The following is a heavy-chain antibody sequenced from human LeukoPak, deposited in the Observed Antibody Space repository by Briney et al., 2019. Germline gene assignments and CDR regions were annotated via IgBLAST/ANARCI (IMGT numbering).Heavy chain of an antibody. CDR1: GGSISSSTYS. CDR2: IYYTGST. V-gene: IGHV4-39*01. Sequence: SETLSFTCTVSGGSISSSTYSWGCIRQPPGKGLEWIGSIYYTGSTYYNSSLKSRVTISVDTSKNQFSLKLSSVTAADTAVYYCARQIGLNWFDPWGQGTLVTVSS. CDR3: ARQIGLNWFDP. J-gene: IGHJ5*02.